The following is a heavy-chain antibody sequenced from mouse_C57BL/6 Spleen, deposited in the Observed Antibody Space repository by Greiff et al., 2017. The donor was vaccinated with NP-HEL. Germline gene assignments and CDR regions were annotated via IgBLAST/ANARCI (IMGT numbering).Heavy chain of an antibody. J-gene: IGHJ2*01. D-gene: IGHD1-1*01. Sequence: DVMLVESGEGLVKPGGSLKLSCAASGFTFSSYAMSWVRQTPEKRLEWVAYISSGGDYIYYADTVKGRFTISRDNARNTLYLQMSSLKSEDTAMYYCTTLYYYGSSPFDYWGQGTTLTVSS. CDR3: TTLYYYGSSPFDY. CDR2: ISSGGDYI. V-gene: IGHV5-9-1*02. CDR1: GFTFSSYA.